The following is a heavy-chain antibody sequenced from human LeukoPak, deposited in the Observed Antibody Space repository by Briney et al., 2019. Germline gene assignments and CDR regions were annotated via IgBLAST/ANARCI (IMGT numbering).Heavy chain of an antibody. CDR2: ISGDGGST. CDR1: GFSFSTYT. J-gene: IGHJ4*02. Sequence: GGSLRLSCAASGFSFSTYTMVWVRQAPGGGLEWVSGISGDGGSTYYTEAVKGRFAIARDNSKSTLYLEMNSLRAEDTAMYYCAKDFGRNLGGPGYWGRGTLVTVSS. V-gene: IGHV3-23*01. CDR3: AKDFGRNLGGPGY. D-gene: IGHD3-10*01.